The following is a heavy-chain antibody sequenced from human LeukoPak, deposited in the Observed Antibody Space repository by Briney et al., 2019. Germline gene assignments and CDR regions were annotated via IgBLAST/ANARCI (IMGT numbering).Heavy chain of an antibody. J-gene: IGHJ6*02. CDR1: GFTIDTYA. Sequence: GGSLRLSCVASGFTIDTYAMYWVRQAPGKGLEWVSSISWNSGRIGYADPVKGRFIISRDNAKNSLYLQMNSLRAEDTALYYCAKDTERYFAPLGMDVWGQGTTVTVSS. CDR2: ISWNSGRI. CDR3: AKDTERYFAPLGMDV. V-gene: IGHV3-9*01. D-gene: IGHD3-9*01.